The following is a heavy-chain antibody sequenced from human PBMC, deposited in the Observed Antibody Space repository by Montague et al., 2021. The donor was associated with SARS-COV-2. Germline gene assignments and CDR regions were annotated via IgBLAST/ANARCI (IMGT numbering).Heavy chain of an antibody. Sequence: CAISGDSVASHRATWNWVRQSPSRRLECLGRPYYRSKWYNDYAXXXRGRVTINPDTSKNQFSLQLNSVTPEDTAIYYCTSGREGNYNVMDVWGQGTTVTVSS. CDR1: GDSVASHRAT. D-gene: IGHD1-1*01. J-gene: IGHJ6*02. V-gene: IGHV6-1*01. CDR3: TSGREGNYNVMDV. CDR2: PYYRSKWYN.